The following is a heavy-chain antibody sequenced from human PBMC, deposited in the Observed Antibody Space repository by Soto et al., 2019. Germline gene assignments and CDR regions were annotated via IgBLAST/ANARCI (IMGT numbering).Heavy chain of an antibody. CDR2: IYYSGST. CDR1: GGSISSGGYY. Sequence: KPSETLSRTCTVSGGSISSGGYYWSWIRQHPGKGLEWIGYIYYSGSTYYNPSLKSRVTISVDTSKNQFSLKLSSVTAADTAVYYCARDRGGSPDFWGQGTLVTVSS. V-gene: IGHV4-31*03. J-gene: IGHJ4*02. D-gene: IGHD2-15*01. CDR3: ARDRGGSPDF.